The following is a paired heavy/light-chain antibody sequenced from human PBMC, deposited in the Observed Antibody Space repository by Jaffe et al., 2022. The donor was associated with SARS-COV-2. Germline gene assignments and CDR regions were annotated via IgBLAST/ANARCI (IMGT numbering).Heavy chain of an antibody. CDR3: SSGGHVDY. CDR1: GLTFSGFW. J-gene: IGHJ4*02. Sequence: EVQLVESGGGLVQPGESLRLSCVTSGLTFSGFWMTWVRQAPGKGLEWVANIKEDGSEKNYVDSVKGRFTISRDNAKDSLYLQMNSLRVDDTAVYYCSSGGHVDYCGQGTLVTVSS. V-gene: IGHV3-7*01. D-gene: IGHD3-10*01. CDR2: IKEDGSEK.
Light chain of an antibody. CDR2: AAS. Sequence: DIQMTQSPSSLSASVGDRVTITCRASQGVGTGLCWYQHKPGKAPERLIYAASTLQSGVPSRFSGSGSGTEFTLTISSLQPEDFATYYCLQHTNYPYTFGQGTKLEIK. J-gene: IGKJ2*01. CDR1: QGVGTG. CDR3: LQHTNYPYT. V-gene: IGKV1-17*01.